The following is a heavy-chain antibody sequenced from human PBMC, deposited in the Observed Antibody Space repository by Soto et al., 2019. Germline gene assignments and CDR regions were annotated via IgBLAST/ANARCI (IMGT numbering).Heavy chain of an antibody. CDR2: IYHSGST. V-gene: IGHV4-4*02. CDR3: ARTYYYDSSGLYFDY. CDR1: GGSINSSNW. Sequence: SETLSLTCAVSGGSINSSNWWSWVRQPPGKGLEWIGEIYHSGSTNYNPSLKSRVTISVDKSKNQFSLKLSSVTAADTAVYYCARTYYYDSSGLYFDYWGQGTLVTVSS. D-gene: IGHD3-22*01. J-gene: IGHJ4*02.